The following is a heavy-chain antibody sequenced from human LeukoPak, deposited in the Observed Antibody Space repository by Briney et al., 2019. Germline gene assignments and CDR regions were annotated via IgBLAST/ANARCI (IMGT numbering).Heavy chain of an antibody. Sequence: PSETLSLTCTVSGGSMSSYYWNWIRQPAGKGLEWIGRIYTSGSTNYNPSLKSRVTISVDTSKNQFSLKLSSVTAADTAVYYCARDRWFGEPAGWFDPWGQGTLVTVSS. D-gene: IGHD3-10*01. V-gene: IGHV4-4*07. J-gene: IGHJ5*02. CDR3: ARDRWFGEPAGWFDP. CDR1: GGSMSSYY. CDR2: IYTSGST.